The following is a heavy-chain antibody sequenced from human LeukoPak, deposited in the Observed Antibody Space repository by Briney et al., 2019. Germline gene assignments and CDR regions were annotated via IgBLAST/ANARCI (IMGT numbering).Heavy chain of an antibody. J-gene: IGHJ6*02. CDR2: IWYDGSNK. V-gene: IGHV3-33*01. CDR1: GFTFSSYG. Sequence: GKSLRLSCAASGFTFSSYGMHWVRQAPGKGLEWVAVIWYDGSNKYCADSVKGRFTISRDNSKNTLYLQMNSLRAEDTAVYYCARDALDYYDSSGYSGYYGMDVWGQGTTVTVSS. D-gene: IGHD3-22*01. CDR3: ARDALDYYDSSGYSGYYGMDV.